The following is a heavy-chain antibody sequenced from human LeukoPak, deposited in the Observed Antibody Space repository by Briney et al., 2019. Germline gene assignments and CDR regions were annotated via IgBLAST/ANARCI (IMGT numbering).Heavy chain of an antibody. CDR3: ARMGGYSGYATH. V-gene: IGHV4-59*08. CDR1: GGSISTYY. Sequence: TSETLSLTCTVSGGSISTYYWSWIRQPPGKGLEWIGYIHYSGTTNYNPSLKNRVTISLDTSKNQFSLDVSSVTAADTAVYYCARMGGYSGYATHWGQGALVIVSS. D-gene: IGHD5-12*01. CDR2: IHYSGTT. J-gene: IGHJ4*02.